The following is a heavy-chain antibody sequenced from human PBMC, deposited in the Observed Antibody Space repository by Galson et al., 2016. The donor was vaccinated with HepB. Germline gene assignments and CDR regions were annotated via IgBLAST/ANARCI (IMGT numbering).Heavy chain of an antibody. D-gene: IGHD5-24*01. CDR3: VRWDNYRKLDL. CDR1: GITFSRHA. V-gene: IGHV3-33*08. CDR2: IYYGGS. Sequence: SLRLSCAASGITFSRHAMNWVRQAPGKGLEWVAVIYYGGSEYAESVKGRFTISRDDSKETLDLQMDSLRVGDTAVYYCVRWDNYRKLDLWGQGILVTVSS. J-gene: IGHJ5*02.